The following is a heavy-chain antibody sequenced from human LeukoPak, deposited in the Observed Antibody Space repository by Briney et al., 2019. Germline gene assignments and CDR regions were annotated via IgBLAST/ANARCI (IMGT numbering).Heavy chain of an antibody. CDR1: SGSISSYY. CDR2: IYYSGST. D-gene: IGHD4-17*01. V-gene: IGHV4-39*01. Sequence: SETLSLTCTVSSGSISSYYWGWIRQPPGKGLEWIGSIYYSGSTYYNPSLKSRVTISVDTSKNQSSLKLSSVTAADTAVYYCARLGLMTTVIYFDYWGQGTLVTVSS. CDR3: ARLGLMTTVIYFDY. J-gene: IGHJ4*02.